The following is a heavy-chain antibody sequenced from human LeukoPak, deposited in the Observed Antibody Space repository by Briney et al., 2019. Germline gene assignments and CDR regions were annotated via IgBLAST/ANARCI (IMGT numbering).Heavy chain of an antibody. V-gene: IGHV1-24*01. D-gene: IGHD6-13*01. CDR1: GYTLTELS. J-gene: IGHJ6*02. CDR3: ATDSPIAAAGNYYYYYGMDV. Sequence: ASVKVSCKVSGYTLTELSMHWVRQAPGQGLEWMGGFDPEDGETIYAQKFQGRVTMTENTSTDTAYMELSSLRSEDTAVYYCATDSPIAAAGNYYYYYGMDVWGQGTTVTVSS. CDR2: FDPEDGET.